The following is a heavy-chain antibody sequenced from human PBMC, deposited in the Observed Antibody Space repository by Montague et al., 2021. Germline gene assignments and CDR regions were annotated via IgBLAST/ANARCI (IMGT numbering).Heavy chain of an antibody. CDR1: GYSISSCYY. D-gene: IGHD2-15*01. CDR3: ARDREAAPFDY. Sequence: SETLSLTCTVSGYSISSCYYCGWIRQPPGKGLELIGSIFHSGSTYYNPTLKSRVTISVDTSKNQFSLKLTSVTAADTAVYYCARDREAAPFDYWGQGTLVTVSS. CDR2: IFHSGST. V-gene: IGHV4-38-2*02. J-gene: IGHJ4*02.